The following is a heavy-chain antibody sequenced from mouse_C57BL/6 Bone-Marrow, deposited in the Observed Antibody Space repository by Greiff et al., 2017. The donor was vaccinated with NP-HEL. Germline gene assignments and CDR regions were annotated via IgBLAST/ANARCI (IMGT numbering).Heavy chain of an antibody. D-gene: IGHD1-1*01. CDR1: GYTFTSSW. J-gene: IGHJ2*01. CDR2: IDPNSGGT. Sequence: QVQLKQPGAELVKPGASVKLSCKASGYTFTSSWMHWVKQRPGRGLEWIGRIDPNSGGTKYNEKFKSEATLTVDKPSSTAYMQLSSLTSEDSAVYYCARRNYGSSPFDYWGQGTTLTVSS. CDR3: ARRNYGSSPFDY. V-gene: IGHV1-72*01.